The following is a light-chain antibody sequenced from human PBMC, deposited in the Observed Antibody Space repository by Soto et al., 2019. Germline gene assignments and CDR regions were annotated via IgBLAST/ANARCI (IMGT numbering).Light chain of an antibody. CDR3: QQYGSSPTIT. J-gene: IGKJ5*01. V-gene: IGKV3-20*01. CDR2: GAS. CDR1: QSVAND. Sequence: EIVMTQSTATLSVSPGERATLSCIASQSVANDLAWYQHKPGQAPRLLIYGASSRATGIPDRFSGSGSGTDFTLTISRLEPEDFAVYYCQQYGSSPTITFGQGTLLEI.